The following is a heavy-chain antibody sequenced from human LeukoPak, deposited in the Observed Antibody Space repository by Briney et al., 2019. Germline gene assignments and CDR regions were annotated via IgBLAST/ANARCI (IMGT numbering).Heavy chain of an antibody. D-gene: IGHD6-19*01. Sequence: SETLSLTCTVSGGSISSSSYYWGWIRQPPGKGLEWIGGIYYSGSTYYNPSLKSRVTISVDTSKNQFSLKLSSVTAADTAVYYCARRPYSSGSLDYWGQGTLVTVSS. CDR2: IYYSGST. V-gene: IGHV4-39*01. CDR1: GGSISSSSYY. J-gene: IGHJ4*02. CDR3: ARRPYSSGSLDY.